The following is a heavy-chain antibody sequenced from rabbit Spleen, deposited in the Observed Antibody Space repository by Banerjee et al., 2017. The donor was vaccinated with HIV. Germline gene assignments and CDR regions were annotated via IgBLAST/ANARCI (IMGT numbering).Heavy chain of an antibody. V-gene: IGHV1S40*01. CDR2: IYTGGGAS. D-gene: IGHD4-2*01. Sequence: QSVEESGGDLVKPGGTLTLTCTASGFSLSSDYYMCWVRQAPGKGLEWIACIYTGGGASYYASWAKGRFTITKTSSTTVTLRMTSLTAADRATYFCARDAVGSIWSIYYFSLWGPGTLVTVS. CDR1: GFSLSSDYY. J-gene: IGHJ4*01. CDR3: ARDAVGSIWSIYYFSL.